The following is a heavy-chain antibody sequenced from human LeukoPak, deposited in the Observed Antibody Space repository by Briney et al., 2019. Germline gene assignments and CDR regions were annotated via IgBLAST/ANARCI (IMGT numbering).Heavy chain of an antibody. Sequence: GEPLKISRKASGYSFTSYWIGWVRQMPGKGLEWMGIIHTGDSDTRSSPPFQGQVTISADKSISTAYLQWSSLKASDTAMYYCARGRNTAMDPFDYWGQGTLVTVSS. J-gene: IGHJ4*02. CDR2: IHTGDSDT. V-gene: IGHV5-51*01. CDR3: ARGRNTAMDPFDY. D-gene: IGHD5-18*01. CDR1: GYSFTSYW.